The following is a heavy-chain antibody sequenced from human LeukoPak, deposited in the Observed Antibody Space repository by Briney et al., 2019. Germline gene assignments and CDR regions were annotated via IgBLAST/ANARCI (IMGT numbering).Heavy chain of an antibody. D-gene: IGHD6-19*01. CDR1: GDSFTSYY. V-gene: IGHV4-59*01. CDR3: ARMRQWLPPDY. CDR2: IYYSGST. Sequence: SETLSLTCTVSGDSFTSYYWSWIRQPPGKGLEWIGYIYYSGSTNYNPSLKSRVTISVDTSKNQFSLKLSSVTAADTAVYYCARMRQWLPPDYWGQGTLVTVSS. J-gene: IGHJ4*02.